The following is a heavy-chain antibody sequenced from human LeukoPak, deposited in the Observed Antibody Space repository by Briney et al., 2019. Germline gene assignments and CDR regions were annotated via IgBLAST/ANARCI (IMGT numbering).Heavy chain of an antibody. J-gene: IGHJ4*02. Sequence: GRSLRLSCAASGFTFDDYAMQWVRQAPGKGLEWVSGISWNSGSIGYADSVKGRFTISRDNAKNSLYLQMNSLRAEDTAVYYCARDLAVAGYWGQGTLVTVSS. D-gene: IGHD6-19*01. CDR1: GFTFDDYA. CDR3: ARDLAVAGY. V-gene: IGHV3-9*01. CDR2: ISWNSGSI.